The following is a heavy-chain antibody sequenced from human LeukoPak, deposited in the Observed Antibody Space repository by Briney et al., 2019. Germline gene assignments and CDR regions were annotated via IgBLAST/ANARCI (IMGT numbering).Heavy chain of an antibody. Sequence: PGGSLRLSCAASGFTFSDYYMSWIRQAPGKGLEWISYISSSGYTIYYADSVKGRFTISRDNAKNSLYLQLNSLRAEDTAVYYCARFPLAREWVGEPDYYFDLWGQGTLVTVSS. V-gene: IGHV3-11*01. CDR2: ISSSGYTI. D-gene: IGHD3-10*01. J-gene: IGHJ4*02. CDR3: ARFPLAREWVGEPDYYFDL. CDR1: GFTFSDYY.